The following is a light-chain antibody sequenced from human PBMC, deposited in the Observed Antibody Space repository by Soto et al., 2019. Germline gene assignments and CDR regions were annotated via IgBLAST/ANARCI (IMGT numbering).Light chain of an antibody. CDR3: QQSYITPWT. Sequence: MQMTQSPSSLSASVGVRVTITFRASQSISSYLNWYQQKPGKAPNLLIYAASRLQSGVPPRFSGSGSGTDFTLTISSLQPEDFATYYYQQSYITPWTRGQGTKVDIK. CDR2: AAS. J-gene: IGKJ1*01. V-gene: IGKV1-39*01. CDR1: QSISSY.